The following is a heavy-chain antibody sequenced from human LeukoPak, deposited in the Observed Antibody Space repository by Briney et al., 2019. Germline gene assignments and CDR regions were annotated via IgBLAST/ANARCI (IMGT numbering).Heavy chain of an antibody. J-gene: IGHJ4*02. CDR2: IDPSDSYT. CDR3: ARQGAVAGDIDY. Sequence: GESLKISCKGSGYSFTSYWISWVRQMPARGLEWMGRIDPSDSYTNYSPSFQGHVTISADKSISTAYLQWSSLKASDTAMYYCARQGAVAGDIDYWGQGTLVTVSS. V-gene: IGHV5-10-1*01. CDR1: GYSFTSYW. D-gene: IGHD6-19*01.